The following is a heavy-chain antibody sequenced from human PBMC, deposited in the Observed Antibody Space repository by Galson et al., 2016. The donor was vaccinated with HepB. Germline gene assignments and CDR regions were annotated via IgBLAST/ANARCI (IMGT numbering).Heavy chain of an antibody. Sequence: SLRLSCAASGFPFSVHYMSWVRQAPGKGLEWVANIKQDGSVKTYVDSVKGRFTISRDNAKNSLYLQMNSLRAEDTAVYYCATDLFTSSSWTASDYWGQGTLVTVSS. CDR3: ATDLFTSSSWTASDY. V-gene: IGHV3-7*03. CDR1: GFPFSVHY. J-gene: IGHJ4*02. CDR2: IKQDGSVK. D-gene: IGHD6-19*01.